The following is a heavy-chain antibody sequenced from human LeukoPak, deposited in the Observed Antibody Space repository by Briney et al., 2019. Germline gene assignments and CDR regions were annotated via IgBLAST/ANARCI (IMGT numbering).Heavy chain of an antibody. D-gene: IGHD6-19*01. CDR2: IYYSGST. CDR3: ARGAVAGTYDP. CDR1: GGSISSSSYY. V-gene: IGHV4-39*07. Sequence: SETLSLTCTVSGGSISSSSYYWGWIRQPPGKGLEWIGSIYYSGSTYYNPSLKSRVTISVDTSKNQFSLKLSSVTAADTAVYYCARGAVAGTYDPWGQGTLVTVSS. J-gene: IGHJ5*02.